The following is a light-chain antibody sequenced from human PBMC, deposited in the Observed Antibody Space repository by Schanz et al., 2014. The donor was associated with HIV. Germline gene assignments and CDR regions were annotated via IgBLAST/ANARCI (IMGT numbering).Light chain of an antibody. CDR3: QSYDRSLSGSV. CDR2: EVT. CDR1: SNDIGSYNY. Sequence: QSALTQPPSASGSPGQSVTISCIGTSNDIGSYNYVSWYQQHPGKAPKLMIYEVTKRPSGVPDRFSGSKSDNTASLTVSGLQAEDEAYYYCQSYDRSLSGSVFGGGTKVTVL. J-gene: IGLJ3*02. V-gene: IGLV2-8*01.